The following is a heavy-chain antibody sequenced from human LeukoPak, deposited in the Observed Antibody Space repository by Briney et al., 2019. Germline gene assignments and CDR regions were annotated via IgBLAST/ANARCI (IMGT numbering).Heavy chain of an antibody. J-gene: IGHJ4*02. CDR2: IYYSGST. D-gene: IGHD5-18*01. Sequence: SETLSLTCTVSGGSISSYYWSWIRQPPGKGLEWIGYIYYSGSTNYNPSLKSRVTISVDTSKNQFSLKLSSVTAADTAVYYCARVNTAMVPDYFDYWGQGTLVTVSS. CDR3: ARVNTAMVPDYFDY. CDR1: GGSISSYY. V-gene: IGHV4-59*12.